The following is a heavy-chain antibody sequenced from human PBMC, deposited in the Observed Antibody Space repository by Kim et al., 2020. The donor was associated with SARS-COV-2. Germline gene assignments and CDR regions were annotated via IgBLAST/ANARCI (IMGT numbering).Heavy chain of an antibody. J-gene: IGHJ4*02. Sequence: GRDKYCVDSVKGRFIISRDNARNSVFLQMNSLRAEDTAIYYCASIDYGDSYWGQGTLVTVSS. V-gene: IGHV3-7*03. CDR2: GRDK. D-gene: IGHD4-17*01. CDR3: ASIDYGDSY.